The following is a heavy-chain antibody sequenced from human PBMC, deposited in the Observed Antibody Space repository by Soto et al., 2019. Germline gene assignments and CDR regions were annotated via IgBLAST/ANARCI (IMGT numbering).Heavy chain of an antibody. Sequence: SETLSLTCTVSGGSISSYYWSWIRQPPGKGLEWIGYIYYSGSTNYNPSLKSRVTISVDTSKNQFSLKLSSVTAADTAVYYCARRQGDYGYHDYWGQGTLVTVSS. CDR3: ARRQGDYGYHDY. D-gene: IGHD4-17*01. J-gene: IGHJ4*02. CDR1: GGSISSYY. V-gene: IGHV4-59*08. CDR2: IYYSGST.